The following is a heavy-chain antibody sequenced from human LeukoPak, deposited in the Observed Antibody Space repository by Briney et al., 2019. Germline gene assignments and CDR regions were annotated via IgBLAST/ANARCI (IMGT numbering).Heavy chain of an antibody. Sequence: ASVKVSCTASGYTFSGYYVHWVRQAPGQGLEWMGRINPNGDGTNYAQKFQGWVTMTRDTSMSTAYMELSRLSSDDTAVYHCATGDYFDYWGQGTLVTVSS. CDR2: INPNGDGT. J-gene: IGHJ4*02. CDR1: GYTFSGYY. V-gene: IGHV1-2*04. CDR3: ATGDYFDY.